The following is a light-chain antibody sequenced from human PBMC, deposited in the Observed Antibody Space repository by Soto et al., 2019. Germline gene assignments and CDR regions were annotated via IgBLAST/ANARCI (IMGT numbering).Light chain of an antibody. CDR3: QQSYSIPRT. CDR2: AAS. J-gene: IGKJ1*01. CDR1: QSIDSY. V-gene: IGKV1-39*01. Sequence: DIQMTQSPSSLSASVGDRVSITCRASQSIDSYLNWYQQKPGEAPKLLIYAASSLQSGVPLRFSGSGSGTDFTLSISSLQFEDFATYYCQQSYSIPRTFGRGTKVEIK.